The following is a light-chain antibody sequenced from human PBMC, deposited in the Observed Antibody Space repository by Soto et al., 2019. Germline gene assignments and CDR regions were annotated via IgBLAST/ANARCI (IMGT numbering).Light chain of an antibody. CDR2: KAS. V-gene: IGKV1-5*03. CDR1: QSISSW. Sequence: ARVIITCRASQSISSWLAWYQQKPGKAPKLLIYKASSLESGVPSRFSGSGSGTDFTLTISCLQSEDFATYYCQQYYSFPRTFGQGTKVDI. CDR3: QQYYSFPRT. J-gene: IGKJ1*01.